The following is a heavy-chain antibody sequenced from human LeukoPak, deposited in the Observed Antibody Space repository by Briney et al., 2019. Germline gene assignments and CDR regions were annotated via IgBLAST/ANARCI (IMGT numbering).Heavy chain of an antibody. V-gene: IGHV1-2*02. CDR2: INPNNGGT. Sequence: ASVKVSYKASGYTFTGYYMHWVRQAPGQGLEWMGWINPNNGGTNYAQKFQGRVTMTRDTSISTAYMELSRLKSDDTAVYYCARVSPGYFDYWGQGALVTVSS. J-gene: IGHJ4*02. CDR3: ARVSPGYFDY. CDR1: GYTFTGYY.